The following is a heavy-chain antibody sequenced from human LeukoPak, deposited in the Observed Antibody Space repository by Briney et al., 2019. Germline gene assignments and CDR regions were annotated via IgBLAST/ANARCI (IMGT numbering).Heavy chain of an antibody. J-gene: IGHJ4*02. CDR2: ITGSGDYT. Sequence: GGSLRLSCAASGFTFSGYAMTWVRQAPGKGLEWVSSITGSGDYTYYIDSVKGRFTISRDNSKNILYLQMNSLRGEDTALYHCAKDGLYYDGSAHVYYFDYWGQGTLVAVSS. CDR1: GFTFSGYA. D-gene: IGHD3-22*01. V-gene: IGHV3-23*01. CDR3: AKDGLYYDGSAHVYYFDY.